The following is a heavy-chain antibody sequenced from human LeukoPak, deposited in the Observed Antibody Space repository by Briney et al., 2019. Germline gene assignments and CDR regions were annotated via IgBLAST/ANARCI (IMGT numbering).Heavy chain of an antibody. J-gene: IGHJ4*02. CDR2: IIPIFSTA. D-gene: IGHD6-6*01. Sequence: ASVKVSCKASGGTFSSYAISWVRQAPGQGLEWMGRIIPIFSTANYAQKFQGRVTITADESTSTAYMELSSLRSEDTAVHYCARGIASGYWGQGTLVTVSS. V-gene: IGHV1-69*15. CDR1: GGTFSSYA. CDR3: ARGIASGY.